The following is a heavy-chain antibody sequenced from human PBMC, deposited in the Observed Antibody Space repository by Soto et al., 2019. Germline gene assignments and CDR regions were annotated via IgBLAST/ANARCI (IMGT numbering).Heavy chain of an antibody. V-gene: IGHV3-23*01. CDR2: ISGSGGST. CDR3: AKNSVPGYSSSWSDY. D-gene: IGHD6-13*01. J-gene: IGHJ4*02. Sequence: GGSLRLSCAASGFTFSSYAMSWVRQAPGKGLEWVSAISGSGGSTYYADSVKGRFTISRDNSKNTLYLQMNSLRAEDTAVYYCAKNSVPGYSSSWSDYWGQGTLVTVSS. CDR1: GFTFSSYA.